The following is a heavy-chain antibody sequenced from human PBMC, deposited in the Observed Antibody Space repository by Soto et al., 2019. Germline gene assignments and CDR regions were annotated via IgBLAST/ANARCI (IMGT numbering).Heavy chain of an antibody. V-gene: IGHV1-46*01. CDR2: INPSGGST. D-gene: IGHD2-15*01. CDR3: AREERYCSGGSCFYNWFDP. Sequence: ASVKVSFKASGYTFTSYYMHWVRQAPGQGLEWMGIINPSGGSTSYAQKFQGRVTMTTDTSTSTAYMELRSLRSDDTAVYYCAREERYCSGGSCFYNWFDPWGQGTLVTVSS. J-gene: IGHJ5*02. CDR1: GYTFTSYY.